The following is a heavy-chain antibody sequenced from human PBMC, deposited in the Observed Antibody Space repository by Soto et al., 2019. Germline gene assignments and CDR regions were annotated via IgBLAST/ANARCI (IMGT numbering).Heavy chain of an antibody. D-gene: IGHD6-19*01. Sequence: QVQLVESGGGVVQPGRFLRLSCAASGFTFSSYGMHWVRQAPGKGLEWVAVISYDGSNKYYADSVKGRFTISRDNSKNTLYLQMNSLRAEDTAVYYCAKGEGWGQWLLNAFDIWGQGTMVTVSS. CDR2: ISYDGSNK. V-gene: IGHV3-30*18. J-gene: IGHJ3*02. CDR1: GFTFSSYG. CDR3: AKGEGWGQWLLNAFDI.